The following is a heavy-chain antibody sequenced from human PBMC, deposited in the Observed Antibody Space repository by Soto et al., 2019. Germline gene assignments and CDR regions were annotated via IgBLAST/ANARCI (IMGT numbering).Heavy chain of an antibody. CDR2: IKSKADGGTT. J-gene: IGHJ4*02. CDR3: TTSGGSGWDWGFFDY. D-gene: IGHD6-19*01. Sequence: SVSNAWMNWVRQAPGKGLEWVGRIKSKADGGTTDYAAPVKGRFTISRDDSNNTLYLQMTSLKTEDTAVYYCTTSGGSGWDWGFFDYWGQGTLVTVSS. V-gene: IGHV3-15*07. CDR1: SVSNAW.